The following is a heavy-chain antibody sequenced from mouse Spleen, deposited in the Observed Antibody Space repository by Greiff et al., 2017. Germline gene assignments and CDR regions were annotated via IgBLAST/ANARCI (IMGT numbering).Heavy chain of an antibody. J-gene: IGHJ4*01. Sequence: VQLKQPGAELVKPGASVKMSCKASGYTFTSYWITWVKQRPGQGLEWIGDIYPGSGSTNYNEKFKSKATLTVDTSSSTAYMQLSSLTSEDSAVYYCARGGYDYAMDYWGQGTSVTVSS. CDR3: ARGGYDYAMDY. CDR1: GYTFTSYW. D-gene: IGHD3-1*01. V-gene: IGHV1-55*01. CDR2: IYPGSGST.